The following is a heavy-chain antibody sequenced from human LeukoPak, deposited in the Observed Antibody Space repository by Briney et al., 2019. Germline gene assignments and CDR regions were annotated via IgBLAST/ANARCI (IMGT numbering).Heavy chain of an antibody. CDR3: VTEFWYRFDY. CDR2: FAWDESAI. D-gene: IGHD3-3*01. V-gene: IGHV3-7*01. CDR1: AFNFRRYN. Sequence: PGGSLRLSCITSAFNFRRYNMAWVRQAPGKGLEWLATFAWDESAIEYADSVRGRFTISRDNAKNSVHLQMTGLRAEDTAVYFCVTEFWYRFDYWGQGLLVTVSS. J-gene: IGHJ4*02.